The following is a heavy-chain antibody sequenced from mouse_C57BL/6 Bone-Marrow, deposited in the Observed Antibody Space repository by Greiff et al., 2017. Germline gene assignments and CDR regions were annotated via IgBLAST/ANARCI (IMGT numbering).Heavy chain of an antibody. CDR1: GYTFTSYG. D-gene: IGHD1-1*01. CDR3: AREGDYYGSAWFAY. Sequence: QVQLQQSGAELARPGASVTLSCKASGYTFTSYGISWVKQRTGQGLEWIGEIYPRSGNTYYNEKFKGKATLTADKSSSTAYMELRSLTSEDSAVYFCAREGDYYGSAWFAYWGQGTLVTVSA. J-gene: IGHJ3*01. V-gene: IGHV1-81*01. CDR2: IYPRSGNT.